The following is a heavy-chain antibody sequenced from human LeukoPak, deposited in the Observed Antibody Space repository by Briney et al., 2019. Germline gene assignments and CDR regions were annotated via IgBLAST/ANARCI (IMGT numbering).Heavy chain of an antibody. CDR1: GGSISGYY. CDR2: IYHSGST. CDR3: AREGFDSSGYYYSDY. Sequence: SETLSLTCTVSGGSISGYYWCWIRQPPGKGLEWIGSIYHSGSTYYNPSLKSRVTISVDTSKNQFSLKLSSVTAADTAVYYCAREGFDSSGYYYSDYWGQGTLVTVSS. J-gene: IGHJ4*02. D-gene: IGHD3-22*01. V-gene: IGHV4-38-2*02.